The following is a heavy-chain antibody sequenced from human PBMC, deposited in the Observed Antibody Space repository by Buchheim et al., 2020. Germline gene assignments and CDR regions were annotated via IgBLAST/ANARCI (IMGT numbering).Heavy chain of an antibody. CDR1: GGSISSYY. V-gene: IGHV4-59*01. CDR3: ARVLTRSSGYYREAWFDP. J-gene: IGHJ5*02. Sequence: QVQLQESGPGLVKPSETLSLTCTVSGGSISSYYWSWIRQPPGKGLEWIGYIYYSGSTNYNPSLKSRVTIAVDTAKNQFSLKLSSVTAADTAVYYCARVLTRSSGYYREAWFDPWGQGTL. D-gene: IGHD3-22*01. CDR2: IYYSGST.